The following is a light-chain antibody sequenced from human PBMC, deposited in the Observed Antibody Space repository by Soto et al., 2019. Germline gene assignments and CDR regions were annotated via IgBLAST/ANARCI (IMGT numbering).Light chain of an antibody. CDR2: FAS. Sequence: DTQMTQSPSTLSASVGDRVTITCRASQSISNWLAWYQQKPGKAPNLLIYFASTLQSGVPSRFSGSGSGTEFTLTISSLQPDDFATYYCQHYNSYSEAFGQGTKVDIK. CDR3: QHYNSYSEA. V-gene: IGKV1-5*03. J-gene: IGKJ1*01. CDR1: QSISNW.